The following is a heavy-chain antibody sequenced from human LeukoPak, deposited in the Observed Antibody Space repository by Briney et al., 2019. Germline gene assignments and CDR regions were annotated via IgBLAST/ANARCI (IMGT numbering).Heavy chain of an antibody. CDR2: IRRNNGNT. J-gene: IGHJ4*02. V-gene: IGHV1-18*01. CDR1: VFIFTLYG. CDR3: ARDDYDLLNGYH. D-gene: IGHD3/OR15-3a*01. Sequence: GASVKVSCKASVFIFTLYGISWVRQAPRQGLEWMGWIRRNNGNTNYARKFRDRVTMTTDTSTSTAYMELRSLRSDDTAVYYCARDDYDLLNGYHRGQGTLVTVSS.